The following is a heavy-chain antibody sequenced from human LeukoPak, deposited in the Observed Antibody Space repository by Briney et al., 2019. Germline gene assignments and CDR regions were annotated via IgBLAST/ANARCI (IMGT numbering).Heavy chain of an antibody. Sequence: SETLSLTCSVSGGSISSYFWSWIRQPPGKGLEWIGYIYYSGSTNYNPSLQSRVTISVDTSKNQFSLKLSSVTAADTAVYYCARGGSSSWYAYWGQGTLVTVSS. CDR1: GGSISSYF. D-gene: IGHD6-13*01. J-gene: IGHJ4*02. CDR2: IYYSGST. V-gene: IGHV4-59*12. CDR3: ARGGSSSWYAY.